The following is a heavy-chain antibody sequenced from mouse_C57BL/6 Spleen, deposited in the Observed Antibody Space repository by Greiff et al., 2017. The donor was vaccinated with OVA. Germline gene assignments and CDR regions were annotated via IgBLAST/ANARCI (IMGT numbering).Heavy chain of an antibody. CDR1: GYTFTSYW. CDR3: AREGVYYGSSFDY. Sequence: QVQLQQPGAELVKPGASVKLSCKASGYTFTSYWMHWVKQRPGQGLEWIGMIHPNSGSTNYNEKFKSKATLTVDKSSSTAYMQLSSLTSEDSAVYYCAREGVYYGSSFDYWGQGPTLTVSS. J-gene: IGHJ2*01. CDR2: IHPNSGST. V-gene: IGHV1-64*01. D-gene: IGHD1-1*01.